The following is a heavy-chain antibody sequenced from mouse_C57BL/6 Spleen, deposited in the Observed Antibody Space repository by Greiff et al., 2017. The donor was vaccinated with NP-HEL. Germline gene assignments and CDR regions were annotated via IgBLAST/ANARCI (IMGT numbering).Heavy chain of an antibody. CDR2: IHLNSGST. J-gene: IGHJ2*01. V-gene: IGHV1-64*01. CDR3: ARNYSNFDY. Sequence: LVESGAELVKPGASVKLSCKASGYTFTSYWMHWVKQRPGQGLEWIGMIHLNSGSTNYNEKFKSKATLTVDKSSTTAYIQLSSLTSEDSAVYYCARNYSNFDYWGKGTTLTVSS. D-gene: IGHD2-5*01. CDR1: GYTFTSYW.